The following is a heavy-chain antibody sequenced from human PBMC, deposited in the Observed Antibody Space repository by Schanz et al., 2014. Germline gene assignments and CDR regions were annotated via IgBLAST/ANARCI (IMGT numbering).Heavy chain of an antibody. CDR2: IGSSSSRI. D-gene: IGHD6-13*01. CDR1: GFIFSDYY. CDR3: VSQTGSPNY. V-gene: IGHV3-11*04. J-gene: IGHJ4*02. Sequence: QVQLVESGGGLVKPGGSLRLSCAASGFIFSDYYMAWIRQAPGKGLEWISYIGSSSSRIDHADSVKGRFTISRDNAKNSLYLQMNSLRAEDTAVYFCVSQTGSPNYWGQGTLVTVSS.